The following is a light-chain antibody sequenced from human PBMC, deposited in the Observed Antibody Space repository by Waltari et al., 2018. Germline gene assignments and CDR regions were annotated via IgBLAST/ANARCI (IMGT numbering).Light chain of an antibody. CDR3: MQGTHWPPWT. CDR1: QSLVHSDGKTY. Sequence: DVVMTQSPLSLSVTLGQPASISCKSSQSLVHSDGKTYLNWYQQRPGQSPRRLLYKVFNRDSGVPDRFSGSGSGTDFTLKISRVEAEDGGVYYCMQGTHWPPWTFGQGTKVESK. V-gene: IGKV2-30*02. J-gene: IGKJ1*01. CDR2: KVF.